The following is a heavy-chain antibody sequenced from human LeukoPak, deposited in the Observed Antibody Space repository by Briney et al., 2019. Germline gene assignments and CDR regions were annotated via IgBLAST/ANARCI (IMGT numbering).Heavy chain of an antibody. V-gene: IGHV1-69*13. CDR3: ATSGGDYYYYSLDV. J-gene: IGHJ6*03. CDR2: IIPVLGTT. D-gene: IGHD3-10*01. Sequence: ASVKVSCKASGGTFSSYAVSWVRQALGQGLEWMGGIIPVLGTTNYAQTFQNKVTITADESTSTTYMELSSLTSEDTAVYYCATSGGDYYYYSLDVWGKGTPVTISS. CDR1: GGTFSSYA.